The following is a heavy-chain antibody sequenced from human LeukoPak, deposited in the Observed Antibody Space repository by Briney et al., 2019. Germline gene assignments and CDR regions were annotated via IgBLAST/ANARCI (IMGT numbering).Heavy chain of an antibody. CDR1: GFTFRSFG. V-gene: IGHV3-23*01. Sequence: PGGSLRLSCAAPGFTFRSFGMTWVRQAPGQGLEWVSGISGSDTSTYYADSVKGRFTISRDNSKNTLYLQMNSLRAEDTAVYYCAKGRLGFDVWGQGTMVTVSS. D-gene: IGHD6-19*01. J-gene: IGHJ3*01. CDR2: ISGSDTST. CDR3: AKGRLGFDV.